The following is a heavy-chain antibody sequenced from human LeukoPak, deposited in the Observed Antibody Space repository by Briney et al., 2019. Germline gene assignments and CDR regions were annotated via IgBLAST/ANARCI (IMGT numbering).Heavy chain of an antibody. CDR3: ARGYYDILTGYYDPWWFDP. Sequence: PSETLSLTCTVSSGSISSYYWSWIRQPAGKGLEWIGRIYTSGSTNYNPSLKSQVTMSVDTSKNQFSLKLSSVTAADTAVYYCARGYYDILTGYYDPWWFDPWGQGTLVTVSS. D-gene: IGHD3-9*01. J-gene: IGHJ5*02. CDR1: SGSISSYY. CDR2: IYTSGST. V-gene: IGHV4-4*07.